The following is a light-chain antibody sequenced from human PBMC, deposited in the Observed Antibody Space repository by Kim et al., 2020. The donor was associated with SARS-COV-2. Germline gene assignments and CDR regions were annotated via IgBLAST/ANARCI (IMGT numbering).Light chain of an antibody. CDR3: QQYYDAPYT. V-gene: IGKV4-1*01. CDR2: WAS. CDR1: QTILYKSNNENY. J-gene: IGKJ2*01. Sequence: RATINCKSSQTILYKSNNENYLAWYQQKPGQPPKLLIYWASTRESGVPDLFSGSGSGTDFTLTISSLQAEDVAVYYCQQYYDAPYTFGQGTKLEI.